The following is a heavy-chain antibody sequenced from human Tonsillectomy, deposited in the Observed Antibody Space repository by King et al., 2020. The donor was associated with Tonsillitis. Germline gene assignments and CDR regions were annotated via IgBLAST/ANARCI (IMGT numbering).Heavy chain of an antibody. CDR2: ISSSSSYI. Sequence: VQLVESGGGLVKPGGSLRLSCAASGFTFSSYSMNWVRQAPGKGLEWVSSISSSSSYIYYADSVKGRFTISRDNAKNSLYLQMNSLRAEDTAVYYCARGEQQLELYYYYYYYMDVWGKGTTVTVSS. D-gene: IGHD6-13*01. J-gene: IGHJ6*03. CDR3: ARGEQQLELYYYYYYYMDV. V-gene: IGHV3-21*01. CDR1: GFTFSSYS.